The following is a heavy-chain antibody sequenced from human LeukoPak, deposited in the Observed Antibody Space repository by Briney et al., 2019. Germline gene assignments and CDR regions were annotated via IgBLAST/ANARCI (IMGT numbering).Heavy chain of an antibody. D-gene: IGHD3-10*01. CDR1: GFTFSSYA. CDR2: ISGSGGST. V-gene: IGHV3-23*01. CDR3: ASDGSGSYDFDY. Sequence: GGSLRLPCAASGFTFSSYAMSWVRQAPGKGLEWVSAISGSGGSTYYADSVKGRFTISRDNSKNTLYLQMNSLRAEDTAVYYCASDGSGSYDFDYWGQGTLVTVSS. J-gene: IGHJ4*02.